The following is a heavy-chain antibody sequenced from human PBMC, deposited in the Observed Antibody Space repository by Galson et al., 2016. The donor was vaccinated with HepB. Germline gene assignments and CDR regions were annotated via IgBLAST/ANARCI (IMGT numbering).Heavy chain of an antibody. V-gene: IGHV1-69*10. Sequence: SVKVSCKASGGNFNNNAINWVRQAPGQGLEFLGGIIPSLDMTTYTQRLQGRVTISADASAATAYLELSSLRPDDTAVYFCAHSYRSYSGWNLAPDSWGRGTLVTVSS. D-gene: IGHD6-19*01. CDR1: GGNFNNNA. J-gene: IGHJ4*02. CDR2: IIPSLDMT. CDR3: AHSYRSYSGWNLAPDS.